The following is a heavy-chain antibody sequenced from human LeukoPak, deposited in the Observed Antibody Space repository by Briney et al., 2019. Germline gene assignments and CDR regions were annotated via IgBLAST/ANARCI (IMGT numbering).Heavy chain of an antibody. J-gene: IGHJ4*02. CDR2: ISVYNGNT. V-gene: IGHV1-18*01. Sequence: GASVKASCKPSRYTFTRSGISWVRQAPRHGLECMGWISVYNGNTNYAQKLQGRVTMTTDTSTSTAYMELRSLRSDDTAVYYCARVYFYGSGSYYNPFDYWGQGTLVTVSS. D-gene: IGHD3-10*01. CDR3: ARVYFYGSGSYYNPFDY. CDR1: RYTFTRSG.